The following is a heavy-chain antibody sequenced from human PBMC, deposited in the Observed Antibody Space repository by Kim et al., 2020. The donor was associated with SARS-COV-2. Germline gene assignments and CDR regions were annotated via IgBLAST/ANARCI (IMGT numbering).Heavy chain of an antibody. CDR2: IRKSGLSS. J-gene: IGHJ5*02. Sequence: GGSLRLSCAASGFNLTGHAVTWVRQAPGKGLEWGAAIRKSGLSSYYADSVKGRFSISKDNSKNTLYLQLDNLRAEDTAIYYCAKDLSTSGDLWGQGVLVTVSS. CDR3: AKDLSTSGDL. CDR1: GFNLTGHA. D-gene: IGHD3-10*01. V-gene: IGHV3-23*01.